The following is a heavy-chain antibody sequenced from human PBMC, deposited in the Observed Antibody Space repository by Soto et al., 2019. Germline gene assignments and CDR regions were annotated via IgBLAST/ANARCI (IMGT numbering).Heavy chain of an antibody. J-gene: IGHJ4*02. Sequence: EVQLLESGGGLVQPGGSLRLSCAASGITISNYPMSWVRQAPGKGLDWVSGISGSGDRTYYADSAKCRFTISKDISMNSLSLQLDSLGVEDTAVYFCVKDDGGYPSTAPHWGQGTLVTVSS. D-gene: IGHD3-22*01. CDR3: VKDDGGYPSTAPH. V-gene: IGHV3-23*01. CDR1: GITISNYP. CDR2: ISGSGDRT.